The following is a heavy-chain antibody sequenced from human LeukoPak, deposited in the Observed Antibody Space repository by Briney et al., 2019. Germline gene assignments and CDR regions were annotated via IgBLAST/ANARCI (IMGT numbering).Heavy chain of an antibody. V-gene: IGHV3-74*01. D-gene: IGHD3-10*01. J-gene: IGHJ3*02. CDR2: IYSEGSRT. Sequence: GGSLRLSCAGSGFTLSSYWMHWVRQGPGKGLVWVSRIYSEGSRTTYADSVRGRFTISGDNAKNTLYLQMNSLRAEDTAVYYCTRSGVDIWGQGTMVTVSS. CDR3: TRSGVDI. CDR1: GFTLSSYW.